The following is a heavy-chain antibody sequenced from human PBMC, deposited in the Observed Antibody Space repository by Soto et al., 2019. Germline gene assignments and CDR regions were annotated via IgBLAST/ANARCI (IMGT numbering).Heavy chain of an antibody. CDR1: GASISSGNW. CDR2: IHLGGST. D-gene: IGHD1-7*01. J-gene: IGHJ6*02. V-gene: IGHV4-4*02. CDR3: ARNLAGNLYGMDV. Sequence: QVQLQESGPGLVKPSETLSLTCAVSGASISSGNWWSWIRQTPGKGLQWIGEIHLGGSTNYNPSLNSRVTISLDTSKNQFSLKLSSVTAADTAVYYCARNLAGNLYGMDVWGQGTTVAVSS.